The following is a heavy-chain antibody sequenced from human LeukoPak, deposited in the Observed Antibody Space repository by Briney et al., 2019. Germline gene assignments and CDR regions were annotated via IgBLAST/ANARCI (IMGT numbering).Heavy chain of an antibody. CDR1: GGSVSSGSYY. CDR2: IYYSGST. D-gene: IGHD5-12*01. J-gene: IGHJ5*02. Sequence: SETLSLTCTVSGGSVSSGSYYWSWIRQPPGKGLEWIGYIYYSGSTNYNPSLKSRVTISVDTSKNQFSLKLSSATAADTAVYYCACSGYDFSFSVLAVRNWFDPWGQGTLVTVSS. V-gene: IGHV4-61*01. CDR3: ACSGYDFSFSVLAVRNWFDP.